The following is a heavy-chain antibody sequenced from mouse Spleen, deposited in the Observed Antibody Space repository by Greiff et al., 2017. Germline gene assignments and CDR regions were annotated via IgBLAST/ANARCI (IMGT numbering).Heavy chain of an antibody. CDR3: TTCDYYGSSPYWYFDV. CDR2: IDPENGDT. Sequence: EVQLQQSGAELVRPGASVKLSCTASGFNIKDDYMHWVKQRPEQGLEWIGWIDPENGDTEYASKFQGKATITADTSSNTAYLQLSSLTSEDTAVYYCTTCDYYGSSPYWYFDVWGAGTTVTVSS. V-gene: IGHV14-4*01. CDR1: GFNIKDDY. D-gene: IGHD1-1*01. J-gene: IGHJ1*01.